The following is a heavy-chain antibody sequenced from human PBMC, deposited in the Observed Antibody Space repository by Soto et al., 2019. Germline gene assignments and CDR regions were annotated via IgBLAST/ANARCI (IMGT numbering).Heavy chain of an antibody. CDR3: ARSSDYDSSGTFDY. J-gene: IGHJ4*02. Sequence: SVKVSCKASGGTFSSYAISWVRQAPGQGLEWMGGVIPIFGTANYAQKFQGRVTITADESTSTAYMELSSLRSEDTAVYYCARSSDYDSSGTFDYWGQGTLVTVSS. CDR2: VIPIFGTA. V-gene: IGHV1-69*13. CDR1: GGTFSSYA. D-gene: IGHD3-22*01.